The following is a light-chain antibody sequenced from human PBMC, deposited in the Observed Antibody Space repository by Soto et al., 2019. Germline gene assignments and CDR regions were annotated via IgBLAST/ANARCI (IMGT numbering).Light chain of an antibody. CDR3: HSYTSSSTFV. V-gene: IGLV2-14*01. CDR1: SSDVGGYNF. J-gene: IGLJ1*01. Sequence: QSALTQPASVSGSPGQSITISCTGTSSDVGGYNFVAWYQQHPGKAPKLIIYDVNNRPSGVSNRFSGSKSGNTASLTISGLQAEDEADYYCHSYTSSSTFVFGTGTKLTVL. CDR2: DVN.